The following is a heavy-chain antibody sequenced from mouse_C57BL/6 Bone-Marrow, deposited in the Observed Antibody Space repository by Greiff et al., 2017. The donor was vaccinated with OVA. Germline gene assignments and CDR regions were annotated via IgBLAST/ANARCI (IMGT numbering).Heavy chain of an antibody. J-gene: IGHJ2*01. Sequence: VQLQQSGPELVKPGASVKISCKASGYAFSSSWMNWVKQRPGKGLEWIGRIYPGDGDTNYNGKFKGKATLTADKSSSTAYMQLSSLTSEDSAVYFCAGNYYYFVYWGQGTTLTVSS. CDR1: GYAFSSSW. V-gene: IGHV1-82*01. D-gene: IGHD2-1*01. CDR2: IYPGDGDT. CDR3: AGNYYYFVY.